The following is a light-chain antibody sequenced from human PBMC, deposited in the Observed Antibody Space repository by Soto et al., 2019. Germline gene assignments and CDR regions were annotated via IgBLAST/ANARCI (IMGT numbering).Light chain of an antibody. Sequence: EIVLTQSPGTLSLSPGERATISCRASQSVSSRLAWYQQNPGLAPTLLISDATSRASGVQDRFTGGGSGTDFTLTVRRLEPEDFALYYCQQYAGSPITFGQGTRLEI. CDR2: DAT. J-gene: IGKJ5*01. CDR1: QSVSSR. V-gene: IGKV3-20*01. CDR3: QQYAGSPIT.